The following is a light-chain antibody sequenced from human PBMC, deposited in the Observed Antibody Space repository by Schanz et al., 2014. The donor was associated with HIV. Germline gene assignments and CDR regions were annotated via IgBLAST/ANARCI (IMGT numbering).Light chain of an antibody. CDR1: SSNIGAGYD. CDR2: GNN. CDR3: QSYDKSLSVGI. J-gene: IGLJ2*01. Sequence: QSVLTQPPSVSGAPGQRVTISCAGSSSNIGAGYDVHWYHHLPGSAPKLLISGNNNRPSGVPDRFSGSKSGTSASLAITGLQPEDEADYFCQSYDKSLSVGIFGGGTKLTVL. V-gene: IGLV1-40*01.